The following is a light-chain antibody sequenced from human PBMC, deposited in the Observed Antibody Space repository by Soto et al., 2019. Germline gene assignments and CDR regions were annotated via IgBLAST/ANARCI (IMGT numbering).Light chain of an antibody. CDR2: EVI. Sequence: QSVLTQPPSASGSPGQSVTISCTGAISDVGGYDFVSWYQHHPGKAPKLMIYEVIKRPSGVPDRFSGSKSGNTASLTVSGLQAEDEADYYCSSHAGDNNYVFGTGTKVT. CDR1: ISDVGGYDF. CDR3: SSHAGDNNYV. V-gene: IGLV2-8*01. J-gene: IGLJ1*01.